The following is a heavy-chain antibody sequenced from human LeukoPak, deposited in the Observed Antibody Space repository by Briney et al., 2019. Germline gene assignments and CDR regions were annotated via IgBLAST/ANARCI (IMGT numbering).Heavy chain of an antibody. Sequence: KPSETLSLTCAVYGGSFSGYYWSWIRQPPGKGLEWIGEINHSGSTNYNPSLKSRVTISVDTSKNQFSLKLSSVTAADTAVYYCARRGVYGSGSTAVGYWGQGTLVTVSS. CDR3: ARRGVYGSGSTAVGY. D-gene: IGHD3-10*01. CDR2: INHSGST. V-gene: IGHV4-34*01. J-gene: IGHJ4*02. CDR1: GGSFSGYY.